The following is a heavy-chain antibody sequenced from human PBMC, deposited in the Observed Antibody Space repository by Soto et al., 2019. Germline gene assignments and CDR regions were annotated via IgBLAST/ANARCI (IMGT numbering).Heavy chain of an antibody. CDR2: IYYSGST. CDR1: GGSISSYY. Sequence: SETLSLTCTVSGGSISSYYWSWIRQPPGKGLEWIGYIYYSGSTNYNPSLKSRVTISVDTSKNQFSLKLSSVTAADTAVYYCAGYRREAVAGYTLDNWGQGILVTVSS. V-gene: IGHV4-59*01. D-gene: IGHD6-13*01. CDR3: AGYRREAVAGYTLDN. J-gene: IGHJ4*02.